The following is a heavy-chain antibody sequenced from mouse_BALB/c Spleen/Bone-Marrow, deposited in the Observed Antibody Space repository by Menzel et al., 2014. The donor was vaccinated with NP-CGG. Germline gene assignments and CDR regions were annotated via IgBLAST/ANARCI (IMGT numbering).Heavy chain of an antibody. J-gene: IGHJ4*01. CDR1: GYTFTDYN. D-gene: IGHD1-1*02. Sequence: EVQLQQSGPEVVKPGASVKIPCKTSGYTFTDYNVDWVKQSQGKSLEWIGDINPNNGGTIYNQKFKGKATLTVDKSSSTAYIELRSLTSEDTAVYYCARRGNYGHAMDYWGQGTSVTVSS. CDR3: ARRGNYGHAMDY. CDR2: INPNNGGT. V-gene: IGHV1-18*01.